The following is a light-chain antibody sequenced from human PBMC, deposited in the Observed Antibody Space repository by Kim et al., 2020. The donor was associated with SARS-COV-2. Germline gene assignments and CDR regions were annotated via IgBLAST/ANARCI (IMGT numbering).Light chain of an antibody. J-gene: IGKJ2*01. CDR2: AAT. Sequence: DIQMTQSPSSLSASVGDTFTITCRASQSIVTYLNWYQQKPGKAPNLLIYAATSLQSGVPSRFSGSVSGTDFTLTITSLQPEDFASYYCQQTYSAPYTFGQGTKVDIK. CDR3: QQTYSAPYT. CDR1: QSIVTY. V-gene: IGKV1-39*01.